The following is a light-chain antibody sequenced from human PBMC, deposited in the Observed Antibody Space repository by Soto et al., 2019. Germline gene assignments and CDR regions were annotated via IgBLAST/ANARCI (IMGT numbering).Light chain of an antibody. CDR1: QGVGST. CDR2: DAY. J-gene: IGKJ4*01. Sequence: EIVMTQSPATLSVSPGERVTLSCRASQGVGSTLAWYRQQPGQAPRLLIYDAYIRATGVPARFSGSGSGTEFTLTISGLQSEDFGVYYCQHYKTWPLAFGGGTKVDIK. CDR3: QHYKTWPLA. V-gene: IGKV3-15*01.